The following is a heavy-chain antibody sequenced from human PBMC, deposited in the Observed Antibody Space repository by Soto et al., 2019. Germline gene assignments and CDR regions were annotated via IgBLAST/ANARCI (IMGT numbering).Heavy chain of an antibody. V-gene: IGHV3-33*01. Sequence: PGGSLRLSCAASGFTFSSYGMHWVRQAPGKGLEWVAVIWYDGSNKYYADSVKGRFTISRDNSKNTLYLQMNSLRAEDTAVYYCARGGNSSSWYEDSDYWGQGTLVTVSS. CDR1: GFTFSSYG. CDR2: IWYDGSNK. J-gene: IGHJ4*02. CDR3: ARGGNSSSWYEDSDY. D-gene: IGHD6-13*01.